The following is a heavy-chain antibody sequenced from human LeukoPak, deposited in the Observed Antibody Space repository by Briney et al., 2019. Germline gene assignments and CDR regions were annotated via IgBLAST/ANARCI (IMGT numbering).Heavy chain of an antibody. CDR1: GFTFSDYY. Sequence: GGSLRLSCAASGFTFSDYYMSWIRQAPGKGLEWVSYISSTSTTIYYADSVKGRFTISRDNAKNSLYLQMNSLRVEDTAVYYCARGAGAARPGWFDPWGQGTLVTVSS. V-gene: IGHV3-11*04. J-gene: IGHJ5*02. D-gene: IGHD6-6*01. CDR3: ARGAGAARPGWFDP. CDR2: ISSTSTTI.